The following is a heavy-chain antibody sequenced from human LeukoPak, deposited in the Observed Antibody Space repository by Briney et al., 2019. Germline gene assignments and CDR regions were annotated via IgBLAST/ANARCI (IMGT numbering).Heavy chain of an antibody. D-gene: IGHD1-26*01. CDR2: IYYSGST. Sequence: SETLSLTCTVSGGSISSGGYSWSWIRQHPGKGLEWIGYIYYSGSTYYNPSLKSRVTISVDTSKNQFSLKLSSVTAADTAVYYCARQRWDFDYWGQGTLVTVSS. V-gene: IGHV4-31*03. J-gene: IGHJ4*02. CDR3: ARQRWDFDY. CDR1: GGSISSGGYS.